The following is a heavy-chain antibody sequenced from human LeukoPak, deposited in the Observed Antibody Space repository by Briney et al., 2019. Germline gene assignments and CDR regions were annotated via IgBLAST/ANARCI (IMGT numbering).Heavy chain of an antibody. J-gene: IGHJ4*02. CDR2: IKSKSDGETA. V-gene: IGHV3-15*01. CDR1: GFTFSNAW. Sequence: PGGSLRLSCAASGFTFSNAWMSWVRQAPGKGLEWVGRIKSKSDGETADYAAPVKGRFTISRDDSKNTLYMQMNSLKTEDTAVYYCAKDRGWYDISTWAFNYWGQGALVTVSS. CDR3: AKDRGWYDISTWAFNY. D-gene: IGHD3-9*01.